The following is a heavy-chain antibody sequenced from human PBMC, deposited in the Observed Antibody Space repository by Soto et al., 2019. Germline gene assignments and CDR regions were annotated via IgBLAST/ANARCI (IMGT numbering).Heavy chain of an antibody. V-gene: IGHV3-23*01. CDR1: GFTFSSYA. J-gene: IGHJ4*02. CDR3: AMGTGYCSGGSCPLGY. CDR2: ISGSGGST. Sequence: GGSLRLSCAASGFTFSSYAMSWVRQAPGKGLEWVSAISGSGGSTYYADSVKGRFTISRDNSKNTLYLQMNSLRAEDTAVYYCAMGTGYCSGGSCPLGYWGQGTLVTVSS. D-gene: IGHD2-15*01.